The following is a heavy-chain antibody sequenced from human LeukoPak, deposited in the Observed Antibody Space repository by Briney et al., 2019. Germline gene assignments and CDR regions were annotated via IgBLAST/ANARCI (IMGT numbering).Heavy chain of an antibody. J-gene: IGHJ4*02. Sequence: PGGSLRLSCAASGFTFSSYAMHWVRQAPGKGLEWVAVISYDGSNKYYADSVKGRFTISRDNSKNTLYLQMNSLRAEDTAVYYCAKDADLTVTTLGVNPGPATDPYYFDYWGQGTLVTVSS. V-gene: IGHV3-30-3*01. D-gene: IGHD4-11*01. CDR2: ISYDGSNK. CDR3: AKDADLTVTTLGVNPGPATDPYYFDY. CDR1: GFTFSSYA.